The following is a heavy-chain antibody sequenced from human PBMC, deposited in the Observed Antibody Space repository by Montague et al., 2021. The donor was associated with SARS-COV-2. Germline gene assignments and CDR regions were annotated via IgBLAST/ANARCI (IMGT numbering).Heavy chain of an antibody. CDR3: ARGRGLAVLFDFYYYGMDV. CDR1: GGSISSSSYY. CDR2: NNYSGST. V-gene: IGHV4-39*07. D-gene: IGHD3-3*02. J-gene: IGHJ6*02. Sequence: SETLSLTCTVSGGSISSSSYYWGWIRQPPGKGLEWIGENNYSGSTNYNPSLKSRVTMSVDMSKNQFSLKLRSVTAADTAVYYCARGRGLAVLFDFYYYGMDVWGQGTTVTVSS.